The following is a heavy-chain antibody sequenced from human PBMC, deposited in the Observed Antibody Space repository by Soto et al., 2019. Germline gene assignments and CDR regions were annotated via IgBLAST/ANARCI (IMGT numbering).Heavy chain of an antibody. CDR1: GGTFSSYT. D-gene: IGHD3-10*01. CDR3: ARDKRYYGSGSHAPAGSYYYGMDV. V-gene: IGHV1-69*04. Sequence: GASVKVSCKASGGTFSSYTISWVRQAPGQGLEWMGRIIPILGIANYAQKFQGRVTITADKSTSTAYMELSSLRSEDTAVYYCARDKRYYGSGSHAPAGSYYYGMDVWGQGTTVTVSS. CDR2: IIPILGIA. J-gene: IGHJ6*02.